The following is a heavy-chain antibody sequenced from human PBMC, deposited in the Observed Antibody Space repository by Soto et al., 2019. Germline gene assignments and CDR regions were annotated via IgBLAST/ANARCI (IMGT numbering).Heavy chain of an antibody. CDR1: GATLNNYI. CDR3: ARVGVVDYGDYNT. V-gene: IGHV1-69*02. Sequence: QVNLVQSGAEVRKPGSSVKVSCKTSGATLNNYIIGWVRQAPGQGLEWMGRIIPILGIPNYSQRFQDRLTMTADRSTSTLYMEQSSLRSDDTAIYFCARVGVVDYGDYNTWGQGTLVTVSS. CDR2: IIPILGIP. J-gene: IGHJ5*02. D-gene: IGHD4-17*01.